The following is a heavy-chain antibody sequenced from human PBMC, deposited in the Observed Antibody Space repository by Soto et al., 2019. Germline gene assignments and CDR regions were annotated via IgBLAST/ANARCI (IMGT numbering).Heavy chain of an antibody. Sequence: SETLSLTCTVSGGSISSYYWSWIRQPPGKGLEYIGYIYYSGSTNYNPSLKSRVTISVDTSKNKFSLKLSSVTAADTAVYYGARDLGSAAFDIWGQGTMVTVSS. J-gene: IGHJ3*02. CDR3: ARDLGSAAFDI. CDR1: GGSISSYY. D-gene: IGHD1-26*01. V-gene: IGHV4-59*01. CDR2: IYYSGST.